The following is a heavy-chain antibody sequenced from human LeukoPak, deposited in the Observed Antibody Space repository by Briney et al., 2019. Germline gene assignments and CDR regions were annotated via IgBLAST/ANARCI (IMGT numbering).Heavy chain of an antibody. CDR2: IIPIFGTA. J-gene: IGHJ4*02. D-gene: IGHD5-12*01. Sequence: SVKVSCKASGYTFTSYAMNWVRQAPGQGLEWMGGIIPIFGTANYAQKFQGRVTITADESTSTAYMELSSLRSEDTAVYYCARDRGYSGYDLEGGFDYWGQGTLVTVSS. V-gene: IGHV1-69*13. CDR3: ARDRGYSGYDLEGGFDY. CDR1: GYTFTSYA.